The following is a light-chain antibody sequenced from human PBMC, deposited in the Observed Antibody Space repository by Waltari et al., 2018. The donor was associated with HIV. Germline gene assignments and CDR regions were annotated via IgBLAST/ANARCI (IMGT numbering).Light chain of an antibody. CDR3: QAWDTSSVL. CDR2: QDK. CDR1: KLGDKY. J-gene: IGLJ2*01. V-gene: IGLV3-1*01. Sequence: SYELTQPPSVSVSPGQTASITCSGDKLGDKYACWYQQKPGQSPVGVIYQDKKRPSGIPERFSGSNSENTATLTISGTQAMDEADYYCQAWDTSSVLFGGGTKLTVL.